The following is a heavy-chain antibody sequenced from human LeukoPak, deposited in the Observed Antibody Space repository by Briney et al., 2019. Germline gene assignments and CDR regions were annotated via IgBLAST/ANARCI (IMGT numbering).Heavy chain of an antibody. Sequence: SETLSLTCTVSGGSITTYYWSWIRQPPGKGLEWIGYIHHSGVSNQSPSLKSRVSMSVDTSKNQFSLKVTSVTAADTAVYYCARDTNLRDSFDIWGQGTMVTVSS. D-gene: IGHD2-8*01. CDR2: IHHSGVS. J-gene: IGHJ3*02. CDR1: GGSITTYY. CDR3: ARDTNLRDSFDI. V-gene: IGHV4-59*01.